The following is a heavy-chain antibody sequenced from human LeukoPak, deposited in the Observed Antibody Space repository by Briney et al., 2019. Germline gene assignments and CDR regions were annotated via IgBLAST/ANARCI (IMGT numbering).Heavy chain of an antibody. Sequence: ASVKVSCKASGGTFSSYAISWVRQAPGQGLEWMGGIIPIFGTANYAQKFQGRVTITTDESTSTAYMELSSLRSEDTAVYYCARGISGSYTADYWSQGTLVTASS. CDR2: IIPIFGTA. D-gene: IGHD1-26*01. V-gene: IGHV1-69*05. CDR1: GGTFSSYA. J-gene: IGHJ4*02. CDR3: ARGISGSYTADY.